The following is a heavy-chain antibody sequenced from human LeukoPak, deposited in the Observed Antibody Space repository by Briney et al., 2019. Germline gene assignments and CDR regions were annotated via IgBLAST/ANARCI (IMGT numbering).Heavy chain of an antibody. V-gene: IGHV4-31*03. CDR1: GGSISSGGYY. CDR3: ASTVVVVTAIKYFQH. Sequence: SQTLSLTCTVSGGSISSGGYYWSWIRQHPGKGLEWIGYIYYSGSTYYNPSLKSRVTISVDTSKNQFSLKLSSVTAADTAVYYCASTVVVVTAIKYFQHWGQGTLVIVSS. CDR2: IYYSGST. D-gene: IGHD2-21*02. J-gene: IGHJ1*01.